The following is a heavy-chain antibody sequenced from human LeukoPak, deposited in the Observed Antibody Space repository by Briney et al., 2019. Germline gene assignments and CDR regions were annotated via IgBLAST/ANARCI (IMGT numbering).Heavy chain of an antibody. V-gene: IGHV3-30-3*01. Sequence: GGSLRLSCAASGFTFSSYAMHWVRQAPGKGLEWVAVISYDGSNKYYADSVKGRFTISRDNSKNTLYLQMNSLRAEDTAVYYCAREGRGSSWYGYNWFDPWGQGTLVTVSS. CDR2: ISYDGSNK. D-gene: IGHD6-13*01. J-gene: IGHJ5*02. CDR3: AREGRGSSWYGYNWFDP. CDR1: GFTFSSYA.